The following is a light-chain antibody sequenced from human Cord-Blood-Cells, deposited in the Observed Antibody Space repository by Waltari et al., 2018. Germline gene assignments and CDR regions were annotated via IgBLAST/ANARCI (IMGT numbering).Light chain of an antibody. V-gene: IGKV1-33*01. J-gene: IGKJ4*01. CDR3: QQYDNLPLT. CDR1: QDISNY. Sequence: DIQITQSPSSLSPSVGDRVTITCQASQDISNYLNWYQQKPGKAPKLLIYDAYNLERGVPSRFSGSGSGTDFTFTISSLQPEDIATYYCQQYDNLPLTFGGGTKVEIK. CDR2: DAY.